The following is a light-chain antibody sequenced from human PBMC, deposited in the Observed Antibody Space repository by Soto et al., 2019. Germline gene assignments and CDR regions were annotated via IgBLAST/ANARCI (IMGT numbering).Light chain of an antibody. Sequence: DIKMTQSPSSRSASVGDRVTITCRAREPISSYFNWYQQRPGTAPKLLIYAASSLHIGVPSRFSGSRSGSDCTLSITGLQPEDFATYSCHQTYDNCWTFGTGTKVDI. J-gene: IGKJ1*01. V-gene: IGKV1-39*01. CDR2: AAS. CDR3: HQTYDNCWT. CDR1: EPISSY.